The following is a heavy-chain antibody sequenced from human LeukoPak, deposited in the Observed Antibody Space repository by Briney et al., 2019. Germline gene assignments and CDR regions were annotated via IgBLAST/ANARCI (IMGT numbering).Heavy chain of an antibody. CDR3: AKDHYRYNWNDALDY. D-gene: IGHD1-1*01. Sequence: PGGSLRLSCAASGFTFSSYGMHWVRQAPGKGLEWVAVISYDGSNKYYADSVKGRFTISRDNSKNTLYLQMNSLRAEDTAVYYCAKDHYRYNWNDALDYWGQGTLVTVSS. CDR1: GFTFSSYG. CDR2: ISYDGSNK. V-gene: IGHV3-30*18. J-gene: IGHJ4*02.